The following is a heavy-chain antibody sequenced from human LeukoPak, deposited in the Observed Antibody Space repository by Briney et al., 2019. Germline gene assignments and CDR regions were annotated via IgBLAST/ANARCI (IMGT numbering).Heavy chain of an antibody. CDR1: AGSISSSSYY. Sequence: PSETLSLTCTVSAGSISSSSYYWGWIRQPPGKGLEWIGSIFYSGSTYYNPFLKSRVAISVDTSKNQFSLNLGSVTAADTAVYYCARRAAGAGDFDYWGQGTLVTVSS. CDR3: ARRAAGAGDFDY. V-gene: IGHV4-39*01. D-gene: IGHD6-13*01. CDR2: IFYSGST. J-gene: IGHJ4*02.